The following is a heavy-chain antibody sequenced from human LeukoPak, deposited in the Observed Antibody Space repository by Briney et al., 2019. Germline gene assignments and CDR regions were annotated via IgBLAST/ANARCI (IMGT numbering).Heavy chain of an antibody. D-gene: IGHD6-19*01. CDR2: ISYDGSNK. CDR1: GFTFSSYG. J-gene: IGHJ4*02. V-gene: IGHV3-30*18. CDR3: AKDLIAVAGTRYY. Sequence: GRSLRLSCAASGFTFSSYGVHWVRQAPGKGLEWVAVISYDGSNKYYADSVKGRFTISRDNSKNTLYLQMNSLRAEDTAVYYWAKDLIAVAGTRYYWGQGTLVTVSS.